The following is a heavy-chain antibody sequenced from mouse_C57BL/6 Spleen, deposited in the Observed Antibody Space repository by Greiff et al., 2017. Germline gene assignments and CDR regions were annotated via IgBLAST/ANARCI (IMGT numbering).Heavy chain of an antibody. V-gene: IGHV5-4*01. J-gene: IGHJ1*03. D-gene: IGHD1-1*01. CDR1: GFTFSSYA. CDR2: ISDGGSYT. CDR3: ARDDYYGSSYWYFDV. Sequence: DVQLMESGGGLVKPGGSLILSCAASGFTFSSYAMSWVRQTPEKRLEWVATISDGGSYTYYPDNVKGRFTISRDNAKNNLYLQMSHLKSEDTAMYYCARDDYYGSSYWYFDVWGTGTTVTVSS.